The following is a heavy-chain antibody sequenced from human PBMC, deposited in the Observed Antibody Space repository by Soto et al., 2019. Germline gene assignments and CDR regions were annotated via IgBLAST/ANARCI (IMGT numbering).Heavy chain of an antibody. J-gene: IGHJ6*02. CDR1: GYTFTGYY. V-gene: IGHV1-2*04. CDR3: ARGPVAGTRGYYYYRMDV. Sequence: GASVKVSCKASGYTFTGYYMHWVRQAPGQGXEWMGWINPNSGGTNYAQKFQGWVTMTRDTSISTAYMELSRLRSDDTAVYYCARGPVAGTRGYYYYRMDVWGQGTTVTVSS. CDR2: INPNSGGT. D-gene: IGHD6-19*01.